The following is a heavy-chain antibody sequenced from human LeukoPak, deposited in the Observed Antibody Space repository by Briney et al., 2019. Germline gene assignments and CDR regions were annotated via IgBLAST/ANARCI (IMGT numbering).Heavy chain of an antibody. CDR1: GFTFSSYS. CDR2: IRSKAYGGTT. D-gene: IGHD2-15*01. Sequence: GGSLRLSCAASGFTFSSYSMSWVRQAPGKGLEWVGFIRSKAYGGTTEYAASVKGRFTISRDDSKSIAYLQMNSLKTEDTAVYYCTRGSGGSWDAFDIWGQGTMVTVSS. CDR3: TRGSGGSWDAFDI. V-gene: IGHV3-49*04. J-gene: IGHJ3*02.